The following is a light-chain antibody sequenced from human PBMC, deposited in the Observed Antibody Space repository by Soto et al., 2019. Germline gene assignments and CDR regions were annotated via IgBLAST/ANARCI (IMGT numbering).Light chain of an antibody. CDR1: QSIRTY. V-gene: IGKV1-39*01. Sequence: DVQMTQSPPSLSASVGDVVTITCRASQSIRTYLNWYQQKPGKAPKLLIFGASRLQSGVPSRFSGGGSGTAFTLAISSLQPEDFATYFCQHGYSLPLTFGGGTRVEIK. CDR3: QHGYSLPLT. J-gene: IGKJ4*01. CDR2: GAS.